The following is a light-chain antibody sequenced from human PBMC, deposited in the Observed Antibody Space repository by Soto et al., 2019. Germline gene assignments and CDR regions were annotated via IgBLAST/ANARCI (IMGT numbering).Light chain of an antibody. CDR3: MQAIQAPRT. CDR2: LGS. CDR1: QSLLHSNGNIY. V-gene: IGKV2-28*01. J-gene: IGKJ1*01. Sequence: DIVLTQSPLSLPVTPGEPASISCRSSQSLLHSNGNIYLDWYLQKPGQSPQLLIYLGSIRASGVPDRFSGRGSGTDFTLKINRVEAEDVGVYYCMQAIQAPRTFGLGTKVEIK.